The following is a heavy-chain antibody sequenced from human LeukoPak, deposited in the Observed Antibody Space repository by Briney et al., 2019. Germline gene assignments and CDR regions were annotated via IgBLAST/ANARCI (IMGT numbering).Heavy chain of an antibody. CDR1: GFTFSSYA. CDR3: AKGGKWDVTPFDY. D-gene: IGHD1-26*01. V-gene: IGHV3-23*01. J-gene: IGHJ4*02. Sequence: GGSLRLSCAASGFTFSSYAMSWVRQAPGKGLEWVSAISGSGGYTYYADSVKGRFTISRDNSKNTLYLQVNSLRAEDTAVYYCAKGGKWDVTPFDYWGQGTLVTVSS. CDR2: ISGSGGYT.